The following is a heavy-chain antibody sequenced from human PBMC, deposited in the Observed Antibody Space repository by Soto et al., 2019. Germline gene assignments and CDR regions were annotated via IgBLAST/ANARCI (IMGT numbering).Heavy chain of an antibody. J-gene: IGHJ4*02. CDR3: ATHAGNSWKRDYFHY. V-gene: IGHV5-51*01. CDR1: GYSFSSSW. Sequence: GESLKSSGQGSGYSFSSSWIGWLRQMPGKVLEWMGIIDPNDSQTIYSPSFQGQVTISADKSIDTAYLQWSSLKTSDTAMYYCATHAGNSWKRDYFHYWGQGALVTVSS. D-gene: IGHD6-13*01. CDR2: IDPNDSQT.